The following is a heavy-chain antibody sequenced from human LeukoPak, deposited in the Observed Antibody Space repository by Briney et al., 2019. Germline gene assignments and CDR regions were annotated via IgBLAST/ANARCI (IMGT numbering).Heavy chain of an antibody. CDR1: VGTFSSYA. V-gene: IGHV1-69*13. CDR2: IIPIFGRA. Sequence: SVKVSFTASVGTFSSYAISWVRHAPGQGLEWVGGIIPIFGRANYAQKFQGRVTITADESTRTAYMELSSLKSEDTAVYCCARVVIIGGLWVDYWGQGTMVTVSS. CDR3: ARVVIIGGLWVDY. J-gene: IGHJ4*02. D-gene: IGHD3-3*01.